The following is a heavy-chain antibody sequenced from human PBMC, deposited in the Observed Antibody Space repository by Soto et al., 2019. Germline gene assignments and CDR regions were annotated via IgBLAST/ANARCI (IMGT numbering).Heavy chain of an antibody. J-gene: IGHJ4*02. D-gene: IGHD3-10*01. CDR3: ARGRYYYGSGSYYLYYFDY. Sequence: QVQLQQWGAGLLKPSETLSLTCAVYGGSFSGYYWSWIRQPPGKGLEWIGEINHSGSTNYNPSLKSRVTISVDTSKNQFSLKLSSVTAADTAVYYCARGRYYYGSGSYYLYYFDYWGQGTLVTVSS. CDR2: INHSGST. CDR1: GGSFSGYY. V-gene: IGHV4-34*01.